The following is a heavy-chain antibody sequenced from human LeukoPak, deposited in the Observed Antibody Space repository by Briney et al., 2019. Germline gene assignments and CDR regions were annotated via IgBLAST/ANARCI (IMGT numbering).Heavy chain of an antibody. Sequence: PSETLSLTCAVYGGSFSGYYWSWIRQPPGKGLEWIGEISYTGSTKYKPSLKSRVTISVDTSKTQFSLKRTSVTAADTAVYYCARVGSSEYFGYWGQGTLVTVSS. CDR1: GGSFSGYY. V-gene: IGHV4-34*01. J-gene: IGHJ4*02. CDR2: ISYTGST. D-gene: IGHD6-13*01. CDR3: ARVGSSEYFGY.